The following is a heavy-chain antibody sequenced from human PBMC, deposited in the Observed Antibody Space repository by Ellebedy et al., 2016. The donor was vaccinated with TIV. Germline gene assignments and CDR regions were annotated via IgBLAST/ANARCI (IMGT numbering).Heavy chain of an antibody. CDR2: IRYDGSNK. V-gene: IGHV3-30*02. J-gene: IGHJ4*02. CDR1: GFTFSSYG. Sequence: PGGSLRLSCAASGFTFSSYGMHWVRQAPGKGLEWVAFIRYDGSNKYYADSVKGRFTISRDNSKNTLYLQMNSLRAEDTAVYYCAKEVHSGYYLWPLDYWGQGTLVTVSS. CDR3: AKEVHSGYYLWPLDY. D-gene: IGHD3-22*01.